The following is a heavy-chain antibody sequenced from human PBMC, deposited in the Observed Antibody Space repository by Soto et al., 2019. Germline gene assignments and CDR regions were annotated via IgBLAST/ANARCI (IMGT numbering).Heavy chain of an antibody. J-gene: IGHJ6*02. Sequence: GGSLRLSCAASRFTFNSYAMSWVRQAPGKGLEWVAAVSGSGSKTTYIDSVKGRFTVSRDDSKNTLTLQMTSLRVEDTAVYYCAKDSNDYENFYSGMDVWGQGTTVTVSS. CDR2: VSGSGSKT. CDR1: RFTFNSYA. V-gene: IGHV3-23*01. CDR3: AKDSNDYENFYSGMDV. D-gene: IGHD4-17*01.